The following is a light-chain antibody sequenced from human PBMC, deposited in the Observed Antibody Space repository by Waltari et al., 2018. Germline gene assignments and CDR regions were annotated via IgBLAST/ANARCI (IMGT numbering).Light chain of an antibody. Sequence: QLVLTQSPSASASLGASVKLTCTLSSGHSNNIIAWLQQQPEKGPRYLMKVNSDGSHSKGDEIPNRFSGSSSGAERYLTISSLQSEDEAYYYCQGGGHGTWVFGGGTKLTVL. V-gene: IGLV4-69*01. CDR3: QGGGHGTWV. CDR2: VNSDGSH. CDR1: SGHSNNI. J-gene: IGLJ3*02.